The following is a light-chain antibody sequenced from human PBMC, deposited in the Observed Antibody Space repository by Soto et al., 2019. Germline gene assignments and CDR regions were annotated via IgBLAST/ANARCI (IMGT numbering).Light chain of an antibody. CDR1: QTISRY. J-gene: IGKJ2*01. V-gene: IGKV1-39*01. CDR3: QQSYSTLGYT. CDR2: AAS. Sequence: DIQMTQSPSSLSASVGDRVTITCRASQTISRYLNWYQQKPGKAPKLLIYAASSLQSGVPLRFSGSASGTDFTLSISSLQPEDFATYYCQQSYSTLGYTFGQGTKLEIK.